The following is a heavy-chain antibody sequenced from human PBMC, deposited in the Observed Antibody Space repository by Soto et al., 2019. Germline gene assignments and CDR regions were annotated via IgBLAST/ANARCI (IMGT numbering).Heavy chain of an antibody. CDR2: IIPILGIA. CDR1: GGTFSSYT. V-gene: IGHV1-69*02. J-gene: IGHJ4*02. Sequence: QVQLVQSGAEVKKPGSSVKVSCKASGGTFSSYTISWVRQAPGQGLEWMGRIIPILGIADYAQKFQGRVTITADKPKXRADMELSSLRSEDTPVYYCARAEDTQKPPSHLDYWGQGTLVTASS. CDR3: ARAEDTQKPPSHLDY.